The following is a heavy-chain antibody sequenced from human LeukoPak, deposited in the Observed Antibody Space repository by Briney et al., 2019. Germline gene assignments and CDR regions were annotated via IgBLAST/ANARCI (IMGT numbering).Heavy chain of an antibody. J-gene: IGHJ3*02. CDR1: GYTFTSYG. CDR3: ARDPGILSTWIQLWFGAGSAFDI. V-gene: IGHV1-18*01. Sequence: ASVKVSCKASGYTFTSYGISWVRQAPGQGLEWMGWISAYNGNTNYAQKLQGRVTMTTDTPTSTAYMELRSLRSDDTAVYYCARDPGILSTWIQLWFGAGSAFDIWGQGTMVTVSS. CDR2: ISAYNGNT. D-gene: IGHD5-18*01.